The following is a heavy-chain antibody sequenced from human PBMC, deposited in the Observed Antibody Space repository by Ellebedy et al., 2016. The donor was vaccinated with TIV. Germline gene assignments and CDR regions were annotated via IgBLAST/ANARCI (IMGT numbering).Heavy chain of an antibody. CDR1: GFIFKNFL. J-gene: IGHJ4*02. V-gene: IGHV3-66*01. CDR2: IYSGGST. D-gene: IGHD1-26*01. CDR3: AKDSKWELSDFDY. Sequence: GESLKISCGASGFIFKNFLMYWVRQAPGMGLEWVSVIYSGGSTYYADSVKGRFTISRDNSKNTLYLQMNSLRAEDTAVYYCAKDSKWELSDFDYWGQGTLVTVSS.